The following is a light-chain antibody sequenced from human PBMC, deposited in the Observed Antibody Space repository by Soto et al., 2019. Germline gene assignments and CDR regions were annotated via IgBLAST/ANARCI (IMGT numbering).Light chain of an antibody. J-gene: IGLJ2*01. CDR2: KDS. CDR1: ALPKQY. CDR3: QSADSSGTYSVV. Sequence: SYELTQPPSVSVSPGQTARITCSGDALPKQYAYWYQQKPGQAPVLVIYKDSERPSGIPERFSGSSSGTTVTLTISGVQAEDEADYYCQSADSSGTYSVVFGGGTKRTVL. V-gene: IGLV3-25*03.